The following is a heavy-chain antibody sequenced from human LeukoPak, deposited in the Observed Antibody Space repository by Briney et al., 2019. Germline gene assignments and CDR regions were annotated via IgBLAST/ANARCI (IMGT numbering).Heavy chain of an antibody. J-gene: IGHJ6*03. D-gene: IGHD5-18*01. Sequence: ASVKVSCKASGYTFTGYYLHWVRQAPGQGLEWMGLINTNSGGTNYAQKFQGRVTMTRDTSISTAYMELSRLRSDDTAIYYYARAVGYSYYMDVWGNETTVTVSS. CDR2: INTNSGGT. V-gene: IGHV1-2*02. CDR3: ARAVGYSYYMDV. CDR1: GYTFTGYY.